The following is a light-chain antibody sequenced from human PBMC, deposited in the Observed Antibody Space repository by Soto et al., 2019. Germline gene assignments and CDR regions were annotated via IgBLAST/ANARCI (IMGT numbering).Light chain of an antibody. Sequence: QSALTQPASVSGSPGQSITISCTGSSTDIGTYDYVSWYQQHPGQAPKLMIYGVTNRPSGVSNRFSGSKSGNTASLTISGLQTEDEADYYCSSYTTTTTYVFGSGTKLTVL. CDR1: STDIGTYDY. CDR3: SSYTTTTTYV. J-gene: IGLJ1*01. CDR2: GVT. V-gene: IGLV2-14*01.